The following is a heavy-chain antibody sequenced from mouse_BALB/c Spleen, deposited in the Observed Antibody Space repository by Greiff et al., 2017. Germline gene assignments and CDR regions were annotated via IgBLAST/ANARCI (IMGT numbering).Heavy chain of an antibody. CDR1: GFTFSSYG. CDR2: INSNGGST. V-gene: IGHV5-6-3*01. D-gene: IGHD4-1*01. Sequence: EVQGVESGGGLVQPGGSLKLSCAASGFTFSSYGMSWVRQTPDKRLELVATINSNGGSTYYPDSVKGRFTISRDNAKNTLYLQMSSLKSEDTAMYYCARDETGTGYFDVWGAGTTVTVSS. J-gene: IGHJ1*01. CDR3: ARDETGTGYFDV.